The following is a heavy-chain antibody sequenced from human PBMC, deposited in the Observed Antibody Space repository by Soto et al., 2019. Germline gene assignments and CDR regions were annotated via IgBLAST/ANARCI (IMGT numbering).Heavy chain of an antibody. J-gene: IGHJ4*02. CDR2: IIPILGIA. Sequence: QVQLVQSGAEVKKPGSSVKVSCKASGGTFSSYTISWVRQAPGQGLEWMGRIIPILGIANYAQKFQGRVTITADKSTSTAYMELSSLRSEATAVYYCARAEVDCGGDCYSFDYWGQGTLVTVSS. CDR3: ARAEVDCGGDCYSFDY. D-gene: IGHD2-21*02. CDR1: GGTFSSYT. V-gene: IGHV1-69*02.